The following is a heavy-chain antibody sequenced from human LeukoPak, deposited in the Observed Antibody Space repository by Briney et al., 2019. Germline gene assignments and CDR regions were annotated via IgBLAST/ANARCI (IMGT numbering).Heavy chain of an antibody. V-gene: IGHV3-23*01. CDR2: ISGSHTA. CDR3: AKAGFRDYFHY. CDR1: GFTFSTNT. Sequence: GGSLRLSCEASGFTFSTNTMNWVRQAPGKGLEWVSGISGSHTAYYSDSVKGRFTISRDNSKNTLYLQMNSLSAEDTAVYYCAKAGFRDYFHYWGQGSQVTVSS. J-gene: IGHJ4*02.